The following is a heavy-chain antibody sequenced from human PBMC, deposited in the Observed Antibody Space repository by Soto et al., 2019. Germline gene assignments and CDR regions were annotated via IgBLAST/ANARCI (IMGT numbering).Heavy chain of an antibody. Sequence: SETLSLTCAVNTGSFTGHFWGWIRQPPGKGLEWIGEINPTRSTNYNPSLKSRVTISVDMSKNQFSLKLSSVTAADTAVYYCAREGNYDGSLDYWGQGTLVT. CDR1: TGSFTGHF. CDR2: INPTRST. D-gene: IGHD3-22*01. V-gene: IGHV4-34*09. CDR3: AREGNYDGSLDY. J-gene: IGHJ4*02.